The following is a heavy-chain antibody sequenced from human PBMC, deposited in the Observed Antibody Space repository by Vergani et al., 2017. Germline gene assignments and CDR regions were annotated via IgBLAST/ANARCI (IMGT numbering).Heavy chain of an antibody. Sequence: QVQLQESGPGLVKPSQTLSLTCTVSGGSINSHNYYWSWIRQPPGKGLEWIGEINHSGSTNYNPSLKSRVPISVDTSKNQFSLRLSSVTAAVTAVYYCARVRSSARGGCTYFDYWGQGTLVTVSS. V-gene: IGHV4-30-4*01. CDR1: GGSINSHNYY. D-gene: IGHD2-8*01. CDR3: ARVRSSARGGCTYFDY. J-gene: IGHJ4*02. CDR2: INHSGST.